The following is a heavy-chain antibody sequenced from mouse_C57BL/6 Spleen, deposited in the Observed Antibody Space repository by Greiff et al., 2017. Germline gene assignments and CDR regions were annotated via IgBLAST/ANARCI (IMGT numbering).Heavy chain of an antibody. CDR2: IYPRAGST. CDR1: GYTFTSYD. J-gene: IGHJ2*01. Sequence: QVQLQQSGPELVKPGASVKLSCKASGYTFTSYDINWVKQRPGPGLEWIGWIYPRAGSTKYNEKFKGRATLTVDTSSSTAYMELHSLTSEDSAVYFCARDITTVVAGFDYWGQGTTLTVSS. D-gene: IGHD1-1*01. V-gene: IGHV1-85*01. CDR3: ARDITTVVAGFDY.